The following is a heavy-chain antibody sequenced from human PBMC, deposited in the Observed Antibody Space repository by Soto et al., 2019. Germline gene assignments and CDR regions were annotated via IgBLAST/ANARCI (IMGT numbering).Heavy chain of an antibody. V-gene: IGHV3-74*01. CDR1: GFTFSSIW. J-gene: IGHJ4*02. CDR3: VRDIR. Sequence: EVQLVESGGGLVQPGGSLRLSCAASGFTFSSIWMHWVRQAPGKGLVWVSCINSDGRTTSYADSVKGRFTISRDNAKNTPYLQMNSLTAEDTAVYYCVRDIRWGQGTLVTVSS. CDR2: INSDGRTT.